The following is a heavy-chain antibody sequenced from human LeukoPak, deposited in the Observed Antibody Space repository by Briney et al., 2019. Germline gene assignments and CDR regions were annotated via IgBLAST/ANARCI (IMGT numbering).Heavy chain of an antibody. V-gene: IGHV4-34*01. CDR3: ATVGEAAYTYYYYYMDV. CDR2: INHSGYN. D-gene: IGHD3-16*01. Sequence: SYTLSLTYAVYGGSFSGYYWRWIRQPPAKGLEWIGEINHSGYNNYNPSLKSRVTISVDTSKNQFSLKLSSVTAADTAVYYCATVGEAAYTYYYYYMDVWGKGTTVTVSS. CDR1: GGSFSGYY. J-gene: IGHJ6*03.